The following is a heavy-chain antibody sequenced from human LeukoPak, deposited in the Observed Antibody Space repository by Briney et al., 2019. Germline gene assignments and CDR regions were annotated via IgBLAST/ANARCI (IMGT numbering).Heavy chain of an antibody. J-gene: IGHJ6*03. D-gene: IGHD5-12*01. Sequence: SETLSLTCTVSGVSISSSNSYWGWIRQPPGKGLEWIGSIYYSGNTYYNPSLKSRVTISVDTSKNQFSLKLSSVTAADTAVYYCARLSGYGLHYYYHMDVWGKGTTVTVSS. CDR1: GVSISSSNSY. CDR3: ARLSGYGLHYYYHMDV. CDR2: IYYSGNT. V-gene: IGHV4-39*07.